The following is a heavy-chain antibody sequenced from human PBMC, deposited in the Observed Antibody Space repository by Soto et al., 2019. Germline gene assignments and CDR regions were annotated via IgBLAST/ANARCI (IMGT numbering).Heavy chain of an antibody. Sequence: SETLSLTCTVSGGSISSYYWSWIRQPPGKGLEWIGYIYYSGSTNYNPSLKSRVTISVDTSKNQFSLKLSSVTAADTAVYYCARERVYDSSSWYDWFDPWGQGTLVTVSS. D-gene: IGHD6-13*01. J-gene: IGHJ5*02. CDR1: GGSISSYY. V-gene: IGHV4-59*01. CDR3: ARERVYDSSSWYDWFDP. CDR2: IYYSGST.